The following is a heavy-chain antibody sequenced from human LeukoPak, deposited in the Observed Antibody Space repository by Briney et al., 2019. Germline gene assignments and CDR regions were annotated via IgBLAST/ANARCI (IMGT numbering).Heavy chain of an antibody. CDR3: AARYYYDSSGYYPLGYFDL. Sequence: SVKVSCKASGGTFSSYAISWVRQAPGQGGEWRGGIIPIVGTANYAQKFKGTVTITTDESTRTAYMELSSLRSEDTAVYYCAARYYYDSSGYYPLGYFDLWGRGTMVTVSS. J-gene: IGHJ2*01. D-gene: IGHD3-22*01. CDR2: IIPIVGTA. V-gene: IGHV1-69*05. CDR1: GGTFSSYA.